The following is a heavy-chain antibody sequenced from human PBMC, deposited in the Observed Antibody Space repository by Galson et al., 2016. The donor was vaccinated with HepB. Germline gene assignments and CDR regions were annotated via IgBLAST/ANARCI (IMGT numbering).Heavy chain of an antibody. CDR1: GFSLTSTW. CDR3: TTDYGYAWGSYRLGY. Sequence: SLRLSCAASGFSLTSTWMSWVRQAPGMGLEWIGRIKSRSDGETTEFAAPVRGRFSISRDDSKSTVYLQMNSLETDDTAVYFCTTDYGYAWGSYRLGYWGQGTLVTVSS. D-gene: IGHD3-16*02. CDR2: IKSRSDGETT. J-gene: IGHJ4*02. V-gene: IGHV3-15*01.